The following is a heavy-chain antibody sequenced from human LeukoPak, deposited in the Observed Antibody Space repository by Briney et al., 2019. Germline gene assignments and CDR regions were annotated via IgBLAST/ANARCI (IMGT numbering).Heavy chain of an antibody. V-gene: IGHV3-23*01. J-gene: IGHJ6*02. D-gene: IGHD3-9*01. CDR3: TKDYCGKFCSAV. CDR2: ITNSGGST. Sequence: GGSLRLSCAASGFAFSSSWMSWVRQAPGKGLEWVSTITNSGGSTYYVDSVKGRFTISRDNSKNTLYLQMNSLRAEDTAKYYCTKDYCGKFCSAVWGQGTTVTVSS. CDR1: GFAFSSSW.